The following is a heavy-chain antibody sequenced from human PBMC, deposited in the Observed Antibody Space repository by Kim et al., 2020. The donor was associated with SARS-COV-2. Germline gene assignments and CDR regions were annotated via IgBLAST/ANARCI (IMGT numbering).Heavy chain of an antibody. V-gene: IGHV3-21*01. J-gene: IGHJ4*02. D-gene: IGHD6-13*01. Sequence: GGSLRLSCAASGFTFSSYSMNWVRQAPGKGLEWVSSISSSSSYIYYADSVKGRFTISRDNAKNSLYLQMNSLIAEDTAVYYYARGGGYSSSHVNYWGQGNLVTVSS. CDR2: ISSSSSYI. CDR1: GFTFSSYS. CDR3: ARGGGYSSSHVNY.